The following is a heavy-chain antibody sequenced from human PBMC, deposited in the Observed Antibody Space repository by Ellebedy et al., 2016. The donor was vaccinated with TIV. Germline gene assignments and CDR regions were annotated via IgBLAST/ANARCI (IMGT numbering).Heavy chain of an antibody. CDR2: IWSDGSLK. Sequence: GESLKISCAASAFPFSLFGMHWVRQAPGKGLEWVALIWSDGSLKYYGDSVKGRFTLSRDNSKNTVYLQMNTLRVDDTAVYYCAREVEGGQGDMDVWGHGTTVTVSS. V-gene: IGHV3-33*01. D-gene: IGHD1-1*01. CDR3: AREVEGGQGDMDV. CDR1: AFPFSLFG. J-gene: IGHJ6*02.